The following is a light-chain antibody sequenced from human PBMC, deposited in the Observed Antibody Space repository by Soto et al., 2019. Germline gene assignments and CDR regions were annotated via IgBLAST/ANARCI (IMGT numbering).Light chain of an antibody. Sequence: VMSQSLRCLRVTPGEACCSSCRTSQSLLHTNTYNYLDWNLQKPGQSPQVLIYLGSDRASGVPDRFSGSGSGSDFSLKSSGVEARNAGVYYRMQALQSFGGGTKVDIK. CDR1: QSLLHTNTYNY. J-gene: IGKJ4*01. CDR2: LGS. CDR3: MQALQS. V-gene: IGKV2-28*01.